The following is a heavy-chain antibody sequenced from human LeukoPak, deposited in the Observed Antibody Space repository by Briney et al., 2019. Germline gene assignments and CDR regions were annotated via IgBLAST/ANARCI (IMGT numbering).Heavy chain of an antibody. J-gene: IGHJ5*02. V-gene: IGHV1-8*01. CDR1: GYTFTSYD. Sequence: GASVKVSCKASGYTFTSYDINWVRQATGRGLEWMGWMNPNSGNTGYAQKFQGRVTMTRNTSISTAYMELSSLRSEDTAVYYCARGRRPIVVVPDDIHKPLNYFDPWGQGTLVTVSS. CDR3: ARGRRPIVVVPDDIHKPLNYFDP. D-gene: IGHD2-2*01. CDR2: MNPNSGNT.